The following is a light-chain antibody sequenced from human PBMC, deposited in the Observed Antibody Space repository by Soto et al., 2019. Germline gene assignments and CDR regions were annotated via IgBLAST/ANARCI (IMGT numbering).Light chain of an antibody. CDR1: QSIASN. CDR3: QHYYIWPLA. CDR2: GAS. J-gene: IGKJ3*01. Sequence: EIVMTQSPATLSVSPGEGATLYCRASQSIASNLAWYQHKPGQAPRLLVHGASARATRIPARFSGSVSGRVFTITISSLQCEDFAVYCCQHYYIWPLAFGPGTNVDIK. V-gene: IGKV3-15*01.